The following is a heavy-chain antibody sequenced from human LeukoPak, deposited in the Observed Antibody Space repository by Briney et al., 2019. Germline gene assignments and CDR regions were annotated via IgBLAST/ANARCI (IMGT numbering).Heavy chain of an antibody. D-gene: IGHD2-2*01. J-gene: IGHJ4*02. Sequence: SETLSLTCAVSGYSISSGYYWGWIRQPPGKGLEWIGSIYHSGSTYYNPSLKSRVTISVDTSKNQFSLKLSSVTAADTAVYYCARAGYQLLVYFDYWGQGTLVTVSS. CDR3: ARAGYQLLVYFDY. V-gene: IGHV4-38-2*01. CDR2: IYHSGST. CDR1: GYSISSGYY.